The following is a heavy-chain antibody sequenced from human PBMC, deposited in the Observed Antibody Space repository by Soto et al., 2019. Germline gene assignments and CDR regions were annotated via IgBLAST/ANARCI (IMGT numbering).Heavy chain of an antibody. Sequence: PSETLSLTCTVSGGSISSSSYYWGWIRQPPGKGLEWIGSIYYSGSTYYNPSLKSRVTISVDTSKNQFSLKLSSVTAADTAVYYCARLADYYDSSGYYPMFDYWGQGTLVTVSS. D-gene: IGHD3-22*01. CDR3: ARLADYYDSSGYYPMFDY. CDR2: IYYSGST. J-gene: IGHJ4*02. CDR1: GGSISSSSYY. V-gene: IGHV4-39*01.